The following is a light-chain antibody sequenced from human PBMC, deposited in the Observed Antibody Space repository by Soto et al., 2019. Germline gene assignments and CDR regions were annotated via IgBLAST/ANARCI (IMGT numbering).Light chain of an antibody. J-gene: IGKJ1*01. V-gene: IGKV1-33*01. CDR2: DAS. Sequence: DIQMTQSPSPLSASVGDRFTITCQASQDISNYLNWYQQKPGKAPKLLIYDASNLETGVPSRFSGSGSGTEFTLTISSLQPDDFATYYCQHYNSYSEAFGQGTKVDIK. CDR1: QDISNY. CDR3: QHYNSYSEA.